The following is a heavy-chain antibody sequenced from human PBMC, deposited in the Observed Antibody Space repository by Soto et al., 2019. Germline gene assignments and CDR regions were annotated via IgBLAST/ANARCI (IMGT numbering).Heavy chain of an antibody. CDR2: STGPGGST. D-gene: IGHD4-17*01. V-gene: IGHV3-23*01. Sequence: GGSLRLSCAASRLPFNSYAISWVRQVPGKALEWVAASTGPGGSTYIEDSVKGWFTVSRERCKKGVCVQLGGLRGEDTAIYYSGKGLSDYQGGYNFCGLVVWGQGTTGAGSS. J-gene: IGHJ6*01. CDR3: GKGLSDYQGGYNFCGLVV. CDR1: RLPFNSYA.